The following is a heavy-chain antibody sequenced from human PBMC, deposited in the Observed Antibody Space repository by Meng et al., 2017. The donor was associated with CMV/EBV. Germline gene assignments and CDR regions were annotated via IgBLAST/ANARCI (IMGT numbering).Heavy chain of an antibody. CDR1: GGSISSSNW. Sequence: SETLSLTCAVSGGSISSSNWWSWVRQPPGKGLEWIGEIYHSGSTNYNPSLKSRVTISVDKSKNQFSLKLSSVTAADTAVYYCARGYYDFWSGYWGYGMDVWGQGTTVTVSS. V-gene: IGHV4-4*02. CDR3: ARGYYDFWSGYWGYGMDV. CDR2: IYHSGST. D-gene: IGHD3-3*01. J-gene: IGHJ6*02.